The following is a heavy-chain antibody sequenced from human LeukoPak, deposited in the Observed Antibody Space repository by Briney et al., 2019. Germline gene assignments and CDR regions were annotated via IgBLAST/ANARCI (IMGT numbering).Heavy chain of an antibody. CDR3: ARGRSITILRGVAISDGFDI. V-gene: IGHV3-21*06. D-gene: IGHD3-10*01. J-gene: IGHJ3*02. CDR2: IATSSDYI. Sequence: PGGSLRLSCAASGFTFSTYSMNWVRQAPGKGLEWVSSIATSSDYIYYAGSLKGRFTIYRDNAKNSLYLHMNSLRPDDTAVYYCARGRSITILRGVAISDGFDIWGQGTKVTVS. CDR1: GFTFSTYS.